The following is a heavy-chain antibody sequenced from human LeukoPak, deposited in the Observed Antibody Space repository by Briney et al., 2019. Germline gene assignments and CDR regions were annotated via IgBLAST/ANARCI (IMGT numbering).Heavy chain of an antibody. CDR2: IYTSGST. V-gene: IGHV4-4*07. CDR3: ARDLGSSSWYQSYYYYYMDV. J-gene: IGHJ6*03. D-gene: IGHD6-13*01. Sequence: TPSETLSLTCTVSGGSISSYYWSWIRQPAGKGLEWIGRIYTSGSTSYNPSLKSRVTMSVDTSKNQFSLKLSSVTAADTAVYYCARDLGSSSWYQSYYYYYMDVWGKGTTVTVSS. CDR1: GGSISSYY.